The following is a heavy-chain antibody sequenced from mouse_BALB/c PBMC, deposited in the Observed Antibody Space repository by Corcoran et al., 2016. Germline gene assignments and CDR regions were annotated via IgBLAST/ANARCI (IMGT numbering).Heavy chain of an antibody. CDR1: GYSFTSYY. Sequence: QVQLQQSGPELVKPGASVKISCKASGYSFTSYYIHWVKQRPGQGLEWSGWIFPGSGNTKHNEKFKGKATLTADTSSSTAYMQLSSLTSEDSAVYFCARGDGYFLFDYWGQGTTLTVSS. CDR3: ARGDGYFLFDY. CDR2: IFPGSGNT. J-gene: IGHJ2*01. D-gene: IGHD2-3*01. V-gene: IGHV1-66*01.